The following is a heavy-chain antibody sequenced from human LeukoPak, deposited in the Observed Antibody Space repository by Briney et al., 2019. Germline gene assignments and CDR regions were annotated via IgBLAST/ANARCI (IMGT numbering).Heavy chain of an antibody. J-gene: IGHJ6*02. CDR1: RFTVSSTY. CDR3: ARGVMDISGYYRDYYYYGMDV. V-gene: IGHV3-53*04. CDR2: IYSGTST. Sequence: GGSMRLSCAASRFTVSSTYISWVRQAPGKGLEWVSVIYSGTSTYYADSVKGRFTISRHNSKNTLYLQMNSLRAEDTAVYYCARGVMDISGYYRDYYYYGMDVWGQGTTVTVSS. D-gene: IGHD3-22*01.